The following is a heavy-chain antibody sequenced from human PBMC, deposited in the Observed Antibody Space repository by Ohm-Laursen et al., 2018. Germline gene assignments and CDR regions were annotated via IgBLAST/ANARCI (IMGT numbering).Heavy chain of an antibody. Sequence: SLRLSCAASGFIFRNFGMHWVRQAPGKGLEWVAVIWYDGSNKYYADSVKGRFTISRDNSKNTLYLQMNSLRAEDTAVYYCARDSKEQWLDLYWYFNLWGRGTLVTVSS. V-gene: IGHV3-33*08. J-gene: IGHJ2*01. CDR3: ARDSKEQWLDLYWYFNL. CDR2: IWYDGSNK. D-gene: IGHD6-19*01. CDR1: GFIFRNFG.